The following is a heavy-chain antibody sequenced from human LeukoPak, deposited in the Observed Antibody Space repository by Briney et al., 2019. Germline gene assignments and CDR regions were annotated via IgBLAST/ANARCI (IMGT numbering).Heavy chain of an antibody. Sequence: GGSLRLPCAVSGFTFSSYSMNWVRQAPGKGLEWVAVISYDGSNKYYADSVKGRFTISRDNAKNSLYLQMNSLRAEDTAVYYCAELGITMIGGVWGKGTTVTISS. CDR2: ISYDGSNK. D-gene: IGHD3-10*02. V-gene: IGHV3-30*18. CDR3: AELGITMIGGV. CDR1: GFTFSSYS. J-gene: IGHJ6*04.